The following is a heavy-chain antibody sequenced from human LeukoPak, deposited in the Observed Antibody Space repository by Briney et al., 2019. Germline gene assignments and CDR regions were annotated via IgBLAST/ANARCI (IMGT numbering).Heavy chain of an antibody. D-gene: IGHD6-13*01. V-gene: IGHV3-7*01. CDR3: ARVGSSSWPEYFHH. CDR2: IKQDGSEK. J-gene: IGHJ1*01. CDR1: GFIFSSYW. Sequence: PGGSLRLSCAASGFIFSSYWMSWVRQAPGKGLEWVANIKQDGSEKYYVDSVKGRFTISRDNAKNSLYLQMNSLRGEDTAVYYCARVGSSSWPEYFHHWGQGTLVTVSS.